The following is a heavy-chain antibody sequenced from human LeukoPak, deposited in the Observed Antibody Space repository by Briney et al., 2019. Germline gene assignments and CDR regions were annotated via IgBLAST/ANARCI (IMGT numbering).Heavy chain of an antibody. CDR1: GFTVSSDY. V-gene: IGHV3-53*05. J-gene: IGHJ5*02. CDR3: ARNWFDP. Sequence: QPGGSLRLSCAASGFTVSSDYMSWVRQAPGKGLEWVSDNYSGGSTYYADSVKGRFTISRDKSKNTVYLQMNSLRFEDTAMYYCARNWFDPWGQETLDTVSS. CDR2: NYSGGST.